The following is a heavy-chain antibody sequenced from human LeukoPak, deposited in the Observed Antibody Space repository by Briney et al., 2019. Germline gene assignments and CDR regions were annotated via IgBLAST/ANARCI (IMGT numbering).Heavy chain of an antibody. Sequence: PSGTLSLTCAVSGGSISSGGYSWSWIWQPPGKGLEWIGYIYHSGSTYYNPSLKSRVTISVDRSKNQFSLKLSSVTAADTAVYYCARGYYGSGSPTNWFDPWGQGTLVTVSS. D-gene: IGHD3-10*01. V-gene: IGHV4-30-2*01. CDR2: IYHSGST. J-gene: IGHJ5*02. CDR3: ARGYYGSGSPTNWFDP. CDR1: GGSISSGGYS.